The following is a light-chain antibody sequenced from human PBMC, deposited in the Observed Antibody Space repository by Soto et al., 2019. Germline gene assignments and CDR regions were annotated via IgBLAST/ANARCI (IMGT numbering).Light chain of an antibody. CDR2: AAS. V-gene: IGKV1-12*01. Sequence: DIQMTQSPSSVSASVGDRVTITCRASQGISSWLAWYQQKPGKAPKLLLYAASILQRGDPSRLSASGSGTDFTLSIRSLQPKDFATYYCQQANSFPPITFCQGTRLEIK. J-gene: IGKJ5*01. CDR1: QGISSW. CDR3: QQANSFPPIT.